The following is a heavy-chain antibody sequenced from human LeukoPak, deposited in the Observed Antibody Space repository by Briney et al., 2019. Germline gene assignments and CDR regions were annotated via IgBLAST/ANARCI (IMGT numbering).Heavy chain of an antibody. Sequence: ASVKVSCKASGYTFTSYYMHWVRQAPGQGLEWMGWINPNSGGTNYAQKFQGRVTMTRDTSISTAYMELSRLRSDDTAVYYCARVGDYIPTFDYWGQGTLVTVSS. D-gene: IGHD4-17*01. CDR2: INPNSGGT. CDR1: GYTFTSYY. CDR3: ARVGDYIPTFDY. J-gene: IGHJ4*02. V-gene: IGHV1-2*02.